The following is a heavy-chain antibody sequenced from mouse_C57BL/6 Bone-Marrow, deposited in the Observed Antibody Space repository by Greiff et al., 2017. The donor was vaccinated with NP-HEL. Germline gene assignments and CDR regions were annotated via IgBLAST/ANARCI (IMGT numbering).Heavy chain of an antibody. CDR2: IYPGSGNT. J-gene: IGHJ1*03. CDR1: GYSFTSYY. Sequence: QVQLQQSGPELVKPGASVKISCKASGYSFTSYYIHWVKQRPGQGLEWIGWIYPGSGNTKYIEKFKGKATLTADTSSSTAYMQLSSLTSEDSAVYYCAREVIYDGYSDVWGTGTTVTVSS. CDR3: AREVIYDGYSDV. V-gene: IGHV1-66*01. D-gene: IGHD2-3*01.